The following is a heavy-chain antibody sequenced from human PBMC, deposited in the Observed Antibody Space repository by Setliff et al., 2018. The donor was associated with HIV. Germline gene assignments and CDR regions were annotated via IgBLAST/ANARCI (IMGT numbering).Heavy chain of an antibody. CDR2: ISSNIRYI. V-gene: IGHV3-21*01. Sequence: GGSLRLSCAASGFTLSTYTMNWVRQAPGKGLEWISSISSNIRYIYYADSVRGRFTISRDNAKNSLYLQMNSLRVEDTAVYYCAGSRGYFVKAEWGQGTLVTVSS. CDR1: GFTLSTYT. CDR3: AGSRGYFVKAE. J-gene: IGHJ4*02. D-gene: IGHD3-22*01.